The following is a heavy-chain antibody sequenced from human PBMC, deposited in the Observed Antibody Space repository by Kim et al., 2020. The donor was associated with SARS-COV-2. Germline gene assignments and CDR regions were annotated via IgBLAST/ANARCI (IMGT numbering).Heavy chain of an antibody. CDR3: ARDQGVTMVRGTGDAFDI. D-gene: IGHD3-10*01. CDR1: GYTFTSYG. J-gene: IGHJ3*02. V-gene: IGHV1-18*04. CDR2: ISAYNGNT. Sequence: ASVKVSCKASGYTFTSYGISWVRQAPGQGLEWMGWISAYNGNTNYAQKLQGRVTMTTDTSTSTAYMELRSLRSDDTAVYYCARDQGVTMVRGTGDAFDIWGQGTMVTVSS.